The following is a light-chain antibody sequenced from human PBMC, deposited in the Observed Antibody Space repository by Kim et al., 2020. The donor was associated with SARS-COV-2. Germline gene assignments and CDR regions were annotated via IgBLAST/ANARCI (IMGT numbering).Light chain of an antibody. CDR1: SLRSYY. V-gene: IGLV3-19*01. J-gene: IGLJ2*01. CDR2: DKN. CDR3: NFRDNIGDHVI. Sequence: SSELTQDPAVSVALGQTVRITCQGDSLRSYYASWYQQKPGQAPVLVIYDKNNRPSGIPDRFSGSSSGNTASLTITGAQAEDEADYYCNFRDNIGDHVIFGGGTQLTVL.